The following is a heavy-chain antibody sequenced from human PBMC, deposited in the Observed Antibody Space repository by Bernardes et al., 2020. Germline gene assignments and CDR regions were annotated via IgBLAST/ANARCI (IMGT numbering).Heavy chain of an antibody. CDR2: INHSGST. CDR1: GGSFSGYY. V-gene: IGHV4-34*01. Sequence: SETLSLTCAVYGGSFSGYYWSWIRQPPGKGLEWIGEINHSGSTNYNPSLKSRVTISVDTSKNQFSLKLSSVTAADTAVYYCARKGIRFLEWLYHLRQHRKTHNNWFDPWGQGTLVTVSS. J-gene: IGHJ5*02. D-gene: IGHD3-3*01. CDR3: ARKGIRFLEWLYHLRQHRKTHNNWFDP.